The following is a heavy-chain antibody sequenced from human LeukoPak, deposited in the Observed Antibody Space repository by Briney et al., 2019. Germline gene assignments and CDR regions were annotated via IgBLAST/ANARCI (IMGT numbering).Heavy chain of an antibody. D-gene: IGHD2-2*01. Sequence: SSETLSLTCTVSGGSISSSNYSWGWIRQPPGKGLEWIGSIYYSGSTYYNPSLKSRVTISVDTTKNQFSLTLSSVTAADTAVYYCASHYCTSTTCLFFHYWGQGTLVTVSS. V-gene: IGHV4-39*01. CDR1: GGSISSSNYS. J-gene: IGHJ4*02. CDR2: IYYSGST. CDR3: ASHYCTSTTCLFFHY.